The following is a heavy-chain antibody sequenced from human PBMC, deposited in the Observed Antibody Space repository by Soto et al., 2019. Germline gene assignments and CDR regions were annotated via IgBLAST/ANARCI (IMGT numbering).Heavy chain of an antibody. CDR1: GYTFTSYA. Sequence: ASVKVSCKASGYTFTSYAMLWVRQAPGQRLEWMGWINAGNGNTKYSQKFQGRVTITRDTSASTAYMELSSLRSEDTAVYYCARDPGYSYADYWGQGTLVTVSS. CDR2: INAGNGNT. CDR3: ARDPGYSYADY. D-gene: IGHD5-18*01. V-gene: IGHV1-3*01. J-gene: IGHJ4*02.